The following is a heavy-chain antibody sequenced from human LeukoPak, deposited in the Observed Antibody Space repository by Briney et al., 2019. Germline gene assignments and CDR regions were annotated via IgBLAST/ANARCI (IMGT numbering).Heavy chain of an antibody. CDR1: GFTFSSYE. D-gene: IGHD1-1*01. J-gene: IGHJ3*02. Sequence: GGSLRLSCAASGFTFSSYEMNWVRQAPGKGLKWVSYISSSGSTIYYADSVKGRFTISRDNAKNSLYLQMNSLRAEDTAVYYCARVSSSREHAFDIWGQGTMVTVSS. CDR2: ISSSGSTI. CDR3: ARVSSSREHAFDI. V-gene: IGHV3-48*03.